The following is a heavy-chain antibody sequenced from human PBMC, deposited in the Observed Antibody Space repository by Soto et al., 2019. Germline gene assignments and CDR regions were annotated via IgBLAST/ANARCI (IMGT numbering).Heavy chain of an antibody. J-gene: IGHJ1*01. Sequence: GGSLRLSCAASGFTVSRNYMSWVRQAPGKGLEWVSVIYSGGSTYYADSVKGRFTISRDNSKNTLYLQMNSLRAEDTAVYYCARDRIAVAGNPEYFQHWGQGTLVTVSS. V-gene: IGHV3-66*01. CDR1: GFTVSRNY. CDR2: IYSGGST. CDR3: ARDRIAVAGNPEYFQH. D-gene: IGHD6-19*01.